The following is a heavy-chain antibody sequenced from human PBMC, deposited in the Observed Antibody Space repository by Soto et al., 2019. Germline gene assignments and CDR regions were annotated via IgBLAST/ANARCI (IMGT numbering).Heavy chain of an antibody. CDR2: INHSGST. CDR1: GGSFSGYY. CDR3: ARARRYFDWLLGWFDP. J-gene: IGHJ5*02. D-gene: IGHD3-9*01. V-gene: IGHV4-34*01. Sequence: PSETLSLTCAVYGGSFSGYYWSWIRQPPGKGLEWIGEINHSGSTNYNPSLKSRVTISVDTSKNQFSLKLSSVTAADTAVYYCARARRYFDWLLGWFDPWGQGTLVTVSS.